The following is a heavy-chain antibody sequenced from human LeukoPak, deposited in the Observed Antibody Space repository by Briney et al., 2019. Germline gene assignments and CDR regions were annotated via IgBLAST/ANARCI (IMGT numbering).Heavy chain of an antibody. CDR2: TYYRSKWYY. Sequence: SQTLSLTCAISGDRVSSNSAAWSWIRQSPSRGLEWLTRTYYRSKWYYEYAVSVKSRITINPVTSKNQVSLQLTSVTPEDTAVYYCARDLSDYFDYWGQGTLVTVSS. CDR1: GDRVSSNSAA. CDR3: ARDLSDYFDY. J-gene: IGHJ4*02. V-gene: IGHV6-1*01.